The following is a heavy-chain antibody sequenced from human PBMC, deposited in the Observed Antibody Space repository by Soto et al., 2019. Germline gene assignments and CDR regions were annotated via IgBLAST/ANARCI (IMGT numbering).Heavy chain of an antibody. CDR1: GLTFSASG. CDR3: ARYKGTTCLDT. J-gene: IGHJ5*02. D-gene: IGHD1-20*01. Sequence: QAQLVESGGGVVQPGRSLRLSCAASGLTFSASGMHWVRQAPGKGLEWVAMIWSDGSKEYYADSVKGRFTITRDNSKNMIFLQMDNHRAEDTAVYYCARYKGTTCLDTWGQGNMVTVSS. V-gene: IGHV3-33*01. CDR2: IWSDGSKE.